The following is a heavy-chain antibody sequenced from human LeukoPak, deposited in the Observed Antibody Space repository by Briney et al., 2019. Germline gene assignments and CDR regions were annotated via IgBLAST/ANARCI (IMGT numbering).Heavy chain of an antibody. V-gene: IGHV3-30-3*01. CDR3: APAHYSDRSAYYPPFDY. D-gene: IGHD3-22*01. Sequence: GRSLRLSCAASGFTFSTYAMHWVRQAPGKGLEWVALISYDGSNKYYADSVKGRFTVSRDNSKDTLYLQLNSLRAEDTAAYYCAPAHYSDRSAYYPPFDYWGQGTLVTVSS. CDR2: ISYDGSNK. J-gene: IGHJ4*02. CDR1: GFTFSTYA.